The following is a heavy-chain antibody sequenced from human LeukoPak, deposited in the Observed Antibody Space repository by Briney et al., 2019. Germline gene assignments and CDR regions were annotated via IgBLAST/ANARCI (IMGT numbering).Heavy chain of an antibody. CDR3: ARDGGWFGELGYAFDI. D-gene: IGHD3-10*01. Sequence: PGGSLRLSCAASGFTFSSYAMSWVRQAPGKGLEWVSAISGSGGSTYYADSVKGRFTISRDNSKNTLYLQMNSLRAEDTAVYYCARDGGWFGELGYAFDIWGQGTMVTVSS. CDR1: GFTFSSYA. J-gene: IGHJ3*02. CDR2: ISGSGGST. V-gene: IGHV3-23*01.